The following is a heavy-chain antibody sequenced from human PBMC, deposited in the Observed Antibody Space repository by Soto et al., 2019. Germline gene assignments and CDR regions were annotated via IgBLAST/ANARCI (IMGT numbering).Heavy chain of an antibody. Sequence: QVQLVQSGAEVKKPGSSVKVSCKASGGTFSSYTISWVRQAPGQGLEWMGRIIPIFGIANYAQKFQGRVTITADKSTSTAYMELSSLRSEDTAVYYCARTAARPVYYYYYMDVWGKGTTVTVSS. CDR1: GGTFSSYT. V-gene: IGHV1-69*02. CDR3: ARTAARPVYYYYYMDV. J-gene: IGHJ6*03. CDR2: IIPIFGIA. D-gene: IGHD6-6*01.